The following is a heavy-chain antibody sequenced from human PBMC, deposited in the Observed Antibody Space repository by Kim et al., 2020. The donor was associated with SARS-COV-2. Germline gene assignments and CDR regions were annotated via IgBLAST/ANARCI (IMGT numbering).Heavy chain of an antibody. Sequence: SSAQTLQGRVTMTTDTSTSTAYMELRSLRSDDTAVYYCARAISYYYGMDVWGQGTTVTVSS. V-gene: IGHV1-18*01. CDR3: ARAISYYYGMDV. J-gene: IGHJ6*02.